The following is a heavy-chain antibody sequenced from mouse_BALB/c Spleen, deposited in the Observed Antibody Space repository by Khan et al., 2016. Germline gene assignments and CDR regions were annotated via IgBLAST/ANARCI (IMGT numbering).Heavy chain of an antibody. Sequence: VQLKESGAESVKPGASVKLSCTATGFNIKDTYMYWVKQRPEQGLEWIGRIDPANGNTKYVPKFQGKATITTDTSSNTAYLQLSSLTSEDTAVYYCASALYYYGSSYYAMDYGGQGTAVTVSS. CDR3: ASALYYYGSSYYAMDY. V-gene: IGHV14-3*02. D-gene: IGHD1-1*01. CDR1: GFNIKDTY. J-gene: IGHJ4*01. CDR2: IDPANGNT.